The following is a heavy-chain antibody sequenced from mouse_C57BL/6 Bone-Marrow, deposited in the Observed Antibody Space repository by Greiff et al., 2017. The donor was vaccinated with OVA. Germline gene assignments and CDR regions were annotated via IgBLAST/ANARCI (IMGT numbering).Heavy chain of an antibody. Sequence: EVHLVDSGGGLVQSGRSLRLSCATSGFTFSDFYMEWVRQAPGKGLEWIAASRNKANDYTTEYSASVKGRFIVSRDTSQSILYLQMNALRAEDTAIYYCARDSFYAMDYWGQGTSVTVSS. J-gene: IGHJ4*01. V-gene: IGHV7-1*01. CDR2: SRNKANDYTT. CDR1: GFTFSDFY. CDR3: ARDSFYAMDY.